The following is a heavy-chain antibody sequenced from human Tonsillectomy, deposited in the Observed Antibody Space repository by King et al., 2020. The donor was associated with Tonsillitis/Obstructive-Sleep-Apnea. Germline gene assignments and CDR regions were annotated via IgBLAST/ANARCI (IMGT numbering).Heavy chain of an antibody. J-gene: IGHJ4*02. CDR1: GGSISSYY. CDR2: IHYSGST. D-gene: IGHD5-24*01. CDR3: AKLKEDCYKASFDY. V-gene: IGHV4-59*01. Sequence: VQLQESGPGLVKPSETLSLTCTVSGGSISSYYWSWIRPPPGKGLEWIGYIHYSGSTNYNPSLESRVTISLDNSKNQFSLQLSSVTAADTALYDCAKLKEDCYKASFDYWGQGTLVTVSS.